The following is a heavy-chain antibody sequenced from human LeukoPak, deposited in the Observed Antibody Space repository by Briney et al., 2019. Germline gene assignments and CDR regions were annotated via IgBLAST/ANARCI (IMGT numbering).Heavy chain of an antibody. D-gene: IGHD2-2*01. V-gene: IGHV3-11*01. CDR1: GFTFSDYY. CDR2: ISSSGSTI. Sequence: KPGGSLRLSCAASGFTFSDYYMSWIRQAPGKGLEWVSYISSSGSTIYYADSVKGRFTISRDNAKNSLYLQMNSLRAEDTAVYYCARDRGVVVREIRGRRDLGWFDPWGQGTLVTVSS. CDR3: ARDRGVVVREIRGRRDLGWFDP. J-gene: IGHJ5*02.